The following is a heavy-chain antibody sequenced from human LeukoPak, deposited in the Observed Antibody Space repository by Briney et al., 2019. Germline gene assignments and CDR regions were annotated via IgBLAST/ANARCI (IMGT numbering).Heavy chain of an antibody. CDR2: ISSDGSRI. J-gene: IGHJ3*02. Sequence: GGSLRLSCAAPGFTFSSYWMHWVRQAPGKGLVWVSRISSDGSRISYADSVKGRFTISRDDAKKTLDLQMNSLRAEDTAVYFCARDNGRNGFDIWGQGTMVTVSS. CDR3: ARDNGRNGFDI. CDR1: GFTFSSYW. V-gene: IGHV3-74*01.